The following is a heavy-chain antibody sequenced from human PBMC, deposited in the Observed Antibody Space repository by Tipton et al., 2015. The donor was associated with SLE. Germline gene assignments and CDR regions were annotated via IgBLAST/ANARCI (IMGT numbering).Heavy chain of an antibody. CDR3: AREQWRQSAPFDY. Sequence: TLSLTCTVSGGSISSHYWSWIRQPPGKGLEWIGYIYYSGSTNYNPSLKSRVTISVDTSKNQFSLKVSSVTAADTAVYYCAREQWRQSAPFDYWGQGTLVTVSS. V-gene: IGHV4-59*11. D-gene: IGHD5-24*01. CDR1: GGSISSHY. J-gene: IGHJ4*02. CDR2: IYYSGST.